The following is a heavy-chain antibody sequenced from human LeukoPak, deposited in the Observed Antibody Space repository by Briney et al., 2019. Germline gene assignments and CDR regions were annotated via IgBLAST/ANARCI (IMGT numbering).Heavy chain of an antibody. CDR1: GGSFSGYY. CDR3: AREWAQRYGSGSYSTYYYYYMDV. J-gene: IGHJ6*03. CDR2: INHSGST. Sequence: PSETLSLTCAVYGGSFSGYYWSWIRQPPGKGLEWIGEINHSGSTNYNPSLKSRVTISVDTSKNQFSLKLSSVTAAATAVYYCAREWAQRYGSGSYSTYYYYYMDVWGKGTTVTVSS. D-gene: IGHD3-10*01. V-gene: IGHV4-34*01.